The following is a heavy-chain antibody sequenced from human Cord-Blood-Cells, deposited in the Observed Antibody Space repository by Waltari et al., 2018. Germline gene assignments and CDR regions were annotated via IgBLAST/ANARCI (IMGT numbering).Heavy chain of an antibody. CDR2: INHSGST. Sequence: QVQLQQWGAGLLKPSETLSLTCAVYGGSFSGYYWSWIRQPPGKGLEWIGEINHSGSTNYNPSLKSRVTISVDTSKNQFSLKLSSVTAADTAVYYCARSDVDIVATIKDPDYYYGMDVWGQGP. J-gene: IGHJ6*02. CDR1: GGSFSGYY. CDR3: ARSDVDIVATIKDPDYYYGMDV. V-gene: IGHV4-34*01. D-gene: IGHD5-12*01.